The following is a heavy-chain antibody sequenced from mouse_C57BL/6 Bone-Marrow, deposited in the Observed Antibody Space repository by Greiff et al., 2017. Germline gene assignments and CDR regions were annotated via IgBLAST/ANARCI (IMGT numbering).Heavy chain of an antibody. D-gene: IGHD1-1*01. J-gene: IGHJ2*01. V-gene: IGHV1-82*01. CDR1: GYAFSSSW. Sequence: VKLVESGPELVKPGASVKISCKASGYAFSSSWMNWVKQRPGKGIEWIGRIYPGDGDTNYNGKFKGKATLTAEKSSSTAYMQLSSLTSEDSAVYFCARGGTTVFDYWGQGTTLTVSS. CDR3: ARGGTTVFDY. CDR2: IYPGDGDT.